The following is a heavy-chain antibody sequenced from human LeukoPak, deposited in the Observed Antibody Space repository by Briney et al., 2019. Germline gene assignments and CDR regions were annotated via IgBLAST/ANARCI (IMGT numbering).Heavy chain of an antibody. CDR2: INHSGST. CDR1: GGSFSGYY. CDR3: ARGVVGGGPFYYYYGMDV. Sequence: PSETLSLTCAVYGGSFSGYYWSWIRQPPGKGLEWIGEINHSGSTNYNPSLKSRVTISVDTSKNQFSLKLSSVTAADTAVYYCARGVVGGGPFYYYYGMDVWGQGTTVTVSS. J-gene: IGHJ6*02. D-gene: IGHD2-21*01. V-gene: IGHV4-34*01.